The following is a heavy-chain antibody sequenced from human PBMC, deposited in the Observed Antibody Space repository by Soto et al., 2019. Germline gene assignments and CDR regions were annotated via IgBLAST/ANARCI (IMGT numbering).Heavy chain of an antibody. CDR2: IIPILGIA. J-gene: IGHJ3*02. V-gene: IGHV1-69*04. Sequence: HAPGQGLEWMGRIIPILGIANYAQKFQGRVTITADKSTSTAYMELSSLRSEDTAVYYCAIEWCMRFYSIGWHRGGSFEIWCQATIVSVS. CDR3: AIEWCMRFYSIGWHRGGSFEI. D-gene: IGHD6-19*01.